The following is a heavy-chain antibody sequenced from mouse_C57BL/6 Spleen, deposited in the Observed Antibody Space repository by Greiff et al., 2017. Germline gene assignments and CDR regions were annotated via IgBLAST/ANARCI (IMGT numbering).Heavy chain of an antibody. CDR3: ARLGSSYAMDY. V-gene: IGHV5-17*01. J-gene: IGHJ4*01. Sequence: EVQGVESGGGLVQPGGSLKLSCAASGFTFSDSGMHWVRQAPEKGLEWVAYISSGSSTIYYADTVKGRFTISRDNAKNTLFLQMTSLRSEDTAMYYCARLGSSYAMDYWGQGTSVTVST. D-gene: IGHD1-1*01. CDR1: GFTFSDSG. CDR2: ISSGSSTI.